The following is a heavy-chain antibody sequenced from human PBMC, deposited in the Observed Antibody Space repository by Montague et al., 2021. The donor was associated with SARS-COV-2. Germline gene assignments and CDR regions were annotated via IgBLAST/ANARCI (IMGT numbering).Heavy chain of an antibody. J-gene: IGHJ3*02. D-gene: IGHD2-2*01. CDR3: ARDPHTTSRQAFDI. V-gene: IGHV4-4*06. Sequence: YHPSLKSRLTMSVDTSRDQFSLRLSSVTAADTALYYCARDPHTTSRQAFDIWGQGTVV.